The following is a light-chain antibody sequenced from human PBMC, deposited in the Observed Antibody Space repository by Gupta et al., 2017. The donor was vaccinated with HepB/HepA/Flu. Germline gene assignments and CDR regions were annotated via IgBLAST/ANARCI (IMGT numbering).Light chain of an antibody. CDR1: KLGEKY. CDR3: QAWDSNTAI. CDR2: QDS. J-gene: IGLJ2*01. V-gene: IGLV3-1*01. Sequence: SYELTQPPSVSVSPGQTASITCSGDKLGEKYACWYQQKPGQAPVVLMYQDSKRPSGIPERFSGSNSGNTATLTIGGTQAMDEADYFCQAWDSNTAIFGGGTKLTVL.